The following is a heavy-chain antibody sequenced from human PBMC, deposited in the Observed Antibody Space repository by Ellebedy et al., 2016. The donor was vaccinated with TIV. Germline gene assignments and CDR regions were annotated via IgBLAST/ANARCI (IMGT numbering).Heavy chain of an antibody. J-gene: IGHJ5*02. CDR3: ARAVAGTNWFDP. Sequence: MLGGSLRLSCTVSGGSISSSSYYWGWIRQPPGKGLEWIGSIYYSGSTYYNPSLKSRVTISVDTSKNQFSLKLSSVTAADTAVYYCARAVAGTNWFDPWGQGTLVTVSS. CDR1: GGSISSSSYY. D-gene: IGHD6-19*01. CDR2: IYYSGST. V-gene: IGHV4-39*07.